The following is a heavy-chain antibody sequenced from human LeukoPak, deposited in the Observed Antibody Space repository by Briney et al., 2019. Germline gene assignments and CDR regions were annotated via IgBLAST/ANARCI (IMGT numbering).Heavy chain of an antibody. V-gene: IGHV3-23*01. J-gene: IGHJ4*02. CDR1: EFTFSNYA. Sequence: GGSLRLSCAASEFTFSNYAMSWVRQAPGKGLKWVSAIVGSGGTTYYADSVKGRFTISRDNSKNTLYLQMNTLRAEDTAVYYCAKDQRSRYYFDYWGQGALLTVSS. CDR2: IVGSGGTT. CDR3: AKDQRSRYYFDY.